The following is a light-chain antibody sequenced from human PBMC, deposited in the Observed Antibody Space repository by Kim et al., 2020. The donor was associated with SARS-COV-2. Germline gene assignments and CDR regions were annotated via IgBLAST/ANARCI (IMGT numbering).Light chain of an antibody. CDR1: SGYSTYK. CDR3: GTDHSNGNDLVWV. Sequence: QLVLTQPPSASASLGASVTLTCTLSSGYSTYKVDWYQQRPGMGPRFVMRVGTGGVVGFKGDGIPDRFSVLGSGLIRNLTINNIQEEDESDYHCGTDHSNGNDLVWVFGGGTQLTVL. V-gene: IGLV9-49*01. CDR2: VGTGGVVG. J-gene: IGLJ3*02.